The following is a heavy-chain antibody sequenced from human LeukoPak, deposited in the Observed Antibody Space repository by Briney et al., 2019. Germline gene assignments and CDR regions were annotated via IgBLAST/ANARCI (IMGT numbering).Heavy chain of an antibody. Sequence: PGGSLRLSCAASGFTFGDYYMSWIRQAPGKGLEWDSYISSSSSYTNYADSVKGRFTISRDNAKNSLYLQMNSLRAEDTAVYYCARGQVLLHAFDIWGQGTMVTVSS. J-gene: IGHJ3*02. CDR3: ARGQVLLHAFDI. CDR2: ISSSSSYT. V-gene: IGHV3-11*06. D-gene: IGHD2-21*01. CDR1: GFTFGDYY.